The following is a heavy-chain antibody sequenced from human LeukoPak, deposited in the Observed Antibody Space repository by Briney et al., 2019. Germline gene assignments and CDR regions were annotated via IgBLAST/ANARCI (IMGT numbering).Heavy chain of an antibody. D-gene: IGHD6-13*01. J-gene: IGHJ3*02. CDR1: SDSINSAGYY. V-gene: IGHV4-30-4*01. Sequence: SQTLSLTCNVSSDSINSAGYYWSWIPQPPGKDLEWIGYIDYSGSTYHSPSLKSRLTKSLDTSKTQFSLKLSSVTAADTAVYYCARGSSNWSNAFDIWGQGTMVIVSS. CDR3: ARGSSNWSNAFDI. CDR2: IDYSGST.